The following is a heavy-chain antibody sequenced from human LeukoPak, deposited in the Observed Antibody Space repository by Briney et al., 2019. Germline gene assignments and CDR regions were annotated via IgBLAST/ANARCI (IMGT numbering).Heavy chain of an antibody. D-gene: IGHD5-24*01. CDR2: IYYSGST. CDR3: ASFSHTPRDRYNSGS. J-gene: IGHJ5*02. Sequence: SETLSLTCTVSGGSLSSYYWRWIRQPPGKGREGIGYIYYSGSTYYNPSLKSRVTISVDTSKNHFSLKLSSVTAADTSVYYCASFSHTPRDRYNSGSWGQGTLVTVSS. V-gene: IGHV4-59*08. CDR1: GGSLSSYY.